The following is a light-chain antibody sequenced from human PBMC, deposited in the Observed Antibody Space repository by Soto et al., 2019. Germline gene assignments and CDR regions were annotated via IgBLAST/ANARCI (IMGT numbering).Light chain of an antibody. Sequence: EIVLTQSPCTLSLSPGERATLSCRASQTVRNKYLAWDQQKPGQAPRLPNYDASSRATGIPDRFRGGGSGTDFTLTISRLEPEDFAVYYCQQFSSYPLTVGGGTKGDIK. V-gene: IGKV3-20*01. CDR1: QTVRNKY. CDR2: DAS. CDR3: QQFSSYPLT. J-gene: IGKJ4*01.